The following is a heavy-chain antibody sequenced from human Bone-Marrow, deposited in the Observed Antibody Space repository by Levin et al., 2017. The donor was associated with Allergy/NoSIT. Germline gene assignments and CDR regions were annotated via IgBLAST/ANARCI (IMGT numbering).Heavy chain of an antibody. CDR1: GYTFTTYN. J-gene: IGHJ4*02. CDR3: AIWAKYWGGSLTTVDF. Sequence: AASVKVSCKASGYTFTTYNINWVRQATGQGLEWMGWMNPNTENAEHAQKFQGRVTMTTNTSISTAYMELSSLGSDDTAVYYCAIWAKYWGGSLTTVDFWGQGTLITVSS. D-gene: IGHD2-21*01. CDR2: MNPNTENA. V-gene: IGHV1-8*01.